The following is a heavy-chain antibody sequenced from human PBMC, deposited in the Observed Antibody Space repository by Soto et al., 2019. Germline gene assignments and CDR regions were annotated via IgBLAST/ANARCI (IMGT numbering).Heavy chain of an antibody. CDR2: IDPSDSYT. CDR1: GYSFTSYW. Sequence: SLKISCKGSGYSFTSYWISWVRQMPGKGLEWMGRIDPSDSYTNYSPSFQGHVTISADKSISTAYLQWSSLKASDTAMYYCATHVSGSHDAFDIWGQGTMVTVSS. CDR3: ATHVSGSHDAFDI. J-gene: IGHJ3*02. V-gene: IGHV5-10-1*01. D-gene: IGHD1-26*01.